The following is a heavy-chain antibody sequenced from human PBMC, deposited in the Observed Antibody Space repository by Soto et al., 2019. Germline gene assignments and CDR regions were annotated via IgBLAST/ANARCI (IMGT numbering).Heavy chain of an antibody. CDR3: ARYIPRRSYFGMEG. CDR1: GFTFSSYA. Sequence: GSLRLSRAASGFTFSSYAMKWVRQAPGKGLEWVSLIGESGTPTYYADSVKGRFTISRDNSGNTLFLEMYSLRAEDTAVYYCARYIPRRSYFGMEGWREGST. J-gene: IGHJ6*01. D-gene: IGHD1-26*01. V-gene: IGHV3-23*01. CDR2: IGESGTPT.